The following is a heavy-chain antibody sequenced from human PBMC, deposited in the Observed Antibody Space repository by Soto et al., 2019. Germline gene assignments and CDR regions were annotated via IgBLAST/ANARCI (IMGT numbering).Heavy chain of an antibody. J-gene: IGHJ4*02. V-gene: IGHV3-74*01. D-gene: IGHD2-2*01. Sequence: EVQLVESGGGLVQPGGSLRLSCAASWFTFSSYWIQWVRQAPGTGLVWVSRINSDGSSTTYADSVKGRFTISRDNAKNTLYLQMTSLRAEDTAVYYCARVSREVVPAAIDYWGQGNLVTVSS. CDR2: INSDGSST. CDR1: WFTFSSYW. CDR3: ARVSREVVPAAIDY.